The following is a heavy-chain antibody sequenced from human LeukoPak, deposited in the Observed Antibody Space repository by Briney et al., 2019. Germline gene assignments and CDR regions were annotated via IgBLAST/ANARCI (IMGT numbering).Heavy chain of an antibody. CDR2: ISAYNGNT. CDR3: APLDPSSSSGFDY. V-gene: IGHV1-18*01. D-gene: IGHD6-6*01. Sequence: GASVKVSCKASGYTFTSYGISWVRQAPGQGLEWMGWISAYNGNTNYAQKLQGRVTITADESTSTAYMELSSLRSEDTAVYYCAPLDPSSSSGFDYWGQGTLVTVSS. CDR1: GYTFTSYG. J-gene: IGHJ4*02.